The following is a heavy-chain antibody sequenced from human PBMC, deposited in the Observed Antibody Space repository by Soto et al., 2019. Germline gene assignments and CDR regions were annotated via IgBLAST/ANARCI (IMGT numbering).Heavy chain of an antibody. V-gene: IGHV6-1*01. J-gene: IGHJ6*02. CDR3: GRSLRRVDYYYGMDV. CDR1: GDSVSSKSAA. D-gene: IGHD2-15*01. Sequence: SQTLSLTCAISGDSVSSKSAAWNWIRQSPSRGLEWLGRIYYRTKWYNDYAVSVKSRITISPDTSKNQFSLQLNSVTPEDTAVYYCGRSLRRVDYYYGMDVWGQGTTVTVSS. CDR2: IYYRTKWYN.